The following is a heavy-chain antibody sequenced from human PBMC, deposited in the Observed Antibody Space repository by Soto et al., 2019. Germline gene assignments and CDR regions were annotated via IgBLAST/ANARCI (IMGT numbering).Heavy chain of an antibody. Sequence: SETLSLTCTVSGGSVSSGSYYWSWIRQPPGKGLEWIGYIYYSGSTNYNPSLKSRVTISVDTSKNQFSLKLSSVTAADTAVYYCARYYYDSRGLDYWGQGTLVTSPQ. CDR2: IYYSGST. V-gene: IGHV4-61*01. CDR1: GGSVSSGSYY. J-gene: IGHJ4*02. D-gene: IGHD3-22*01. CDR3: ARYYYDSRGLDY.